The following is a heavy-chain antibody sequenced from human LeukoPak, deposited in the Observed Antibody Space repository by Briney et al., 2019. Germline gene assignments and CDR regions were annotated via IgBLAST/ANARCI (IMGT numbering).Heavy chain of an antibody. CDR2: MNPNSGNT. V-gene: IGHV1-8*01. J-gene: IGHJ4*02. D-gene: IGHD3-22*01. CDR1: GYTFTSYD. Sequence: ASVKVPCKASGYTFTSYDINWVRQATGQGLEWMGWMNPNSGNTGYAQKFQGRVTMTRNTSISTAYMELSSLRSEDTAVYYCAKVRTSSGYYSNFDYWGQGTLVTVPS. CDR3: AKVRTSSGYYSNFDY.